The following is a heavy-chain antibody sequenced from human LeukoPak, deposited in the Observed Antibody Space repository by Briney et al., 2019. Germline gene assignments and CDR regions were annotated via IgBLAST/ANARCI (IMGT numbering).Heavy chain of an antibody. CDR2: IVSTGSII. CDR1: GFTFSSYS. D-gene: IGHD6-19*01. V-gene: IGHV3-48*02. CDR3: ARDVPKSSPGAFDI. Sequence: PGGSLRLSCAASGFTFSSYSMNWVRQAPGKGLEWVSYIVSTGSIIYYADSVKGRFTISRDNAKNSLYLQMNSLRDEDTAVYYCARDVPKSSPGAFDIWGQGTLVTVSS. J-gene: IGHJ3*02.